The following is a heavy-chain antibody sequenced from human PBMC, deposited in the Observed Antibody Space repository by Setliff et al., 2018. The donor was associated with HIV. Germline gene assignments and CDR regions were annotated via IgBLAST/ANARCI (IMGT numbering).Heavy chain of an antibody. D-gene: IGHD3-22*01. J-gene: IGHJ6*02. CDR3: ARDSSYYYDSSGYSAVDYYYGMDV. CDR2: FYETGYT. V-gene: IGHV4-38-2*02. CDR1: GDFFSSDYY. Sequence: SETLSLTCTVSGDFFSSDYYWGWIRQSPGKGLEWIGSFYETGYTYYNPSLKSRVTISVDTSKNQFSLKLSSVTAADTAVYYCARDSSYYYDSSGYSAVDYYYGMDVWGQGTTVTVSS.